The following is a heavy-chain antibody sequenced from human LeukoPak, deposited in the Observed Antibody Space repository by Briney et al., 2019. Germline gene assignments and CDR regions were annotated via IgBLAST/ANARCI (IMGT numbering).Heavy chain of an antibody. V-gene: IGHV3-49*03. CDR2: IRTNAYGGTA. CDR3: SRYWPTIERTGGELVDY. CDR1: GFTFGDYT. J-gene: IGHJ4*02. Sequence: GRSLRLSCTASGFTFGDYTMSWFRQAPGKGLEWVGFIRTNAYGGTAEYAASVKGRFTIARDDSKSIAYLQMNSLKTEDTAVYSCSRYWPTIERTGGELVDYWGQGTLVTVSS. D-gene: IGHD3-16*01.